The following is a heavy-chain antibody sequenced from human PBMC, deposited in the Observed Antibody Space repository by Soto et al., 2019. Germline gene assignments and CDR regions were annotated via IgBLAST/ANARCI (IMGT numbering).Heavy chain of an antibody. CDR3: ARFIEDAGDEDSSWYWAGYYYGMDV. J-gene: IGHJ6*02. CDR1: GGTFSSYA. V-gene: IGHV1-69*13. Sequence: SVKVSCKASGGTFSSYAISWVRQAPGQGLEWMGGIVPIFGTANYAQKFQGRVTITADESTSTAYMELSSLRSEDTAVYYCARFIEDAGDEDSSWYWAGYYYGMDVWGQGTTVTVSS. D-gene: IGHD6-13*01. CDR2: IVPIFGTA.